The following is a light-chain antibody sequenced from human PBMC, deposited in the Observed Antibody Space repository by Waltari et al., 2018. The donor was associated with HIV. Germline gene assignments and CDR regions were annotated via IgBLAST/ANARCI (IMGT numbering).Light chain of an antibody. J-gene: IGKJ1*01. Sequence: IILTKSPLSLPATPGEPASISCRSHQSLLHSNVHKYLDWYLQRPAQSPRLLISLCSDRASGVPDRFSGSKSGTDFILKISKVEAEDVGVYYCMQALQTPWTFGQGTKVEIK. CDR3: MQALQTPWT. CDR1: QSLLHSNVHKY. CDR2: LCS. V-gene: IGKV2-28*01.